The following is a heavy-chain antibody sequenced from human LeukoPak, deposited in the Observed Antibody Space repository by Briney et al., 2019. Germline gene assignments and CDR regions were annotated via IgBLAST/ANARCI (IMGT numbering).Heavy chain of an antibody. CDR1: GFTFSIYE. CDR3: ATVGRPARPGY. V-gene: IGHV3-48*03. J-gene: IGHJ4*02. D-gene: IGHD6-6*01. CDR2: ISYSGSPI. Sequence: PGGSLRLSCAASGFTFSIYEMNWVRQAPENGLEWFSYISYSGSPIYYADSVKGRFTISRDNAKNSLYLQMNSLRAEDPAVYYCATVGRPARPGYWGQGTLVTVSS.